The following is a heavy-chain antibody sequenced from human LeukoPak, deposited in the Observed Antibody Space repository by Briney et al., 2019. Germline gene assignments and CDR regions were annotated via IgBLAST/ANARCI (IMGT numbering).Heavy chain of an antibody. J-gene: IGHJ6*02. CDR3: ARADPYYYDNGMDV. V-gene: IGHV4-31*03. CDR1: GGSISSGGYY. Sequence: PSQTLSLTCTVSGGSISSGGYYWSWLRQHPGTGLEWIGYIDYSGSTYYNPSLKSRVTISVDTSKNQFSLKLSSVTAADTAVYYCARADPYYYDNGMDVWGQGTTVTVSS. CDR2: IDYSGST.